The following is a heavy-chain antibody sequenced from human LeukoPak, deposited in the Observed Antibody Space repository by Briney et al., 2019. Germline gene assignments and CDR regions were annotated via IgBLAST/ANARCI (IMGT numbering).Heavy chain of an antibody. CDR1: GFTFSSYE. Sequence: GGSLRLSCAASGFTFSSYEMNWVRQAPGKGLEWVSAISGSGGSTYYADSVKGRFTISRDNSKNTLYPQMNSLRAEDTAVYYCAKDWLGDYFDYWGQGTLVTVSS. CDR3: AKDWLGDYFDY. V-gene: IGHV3-23*01. CDR2: ISGSGGST. D-gene: IGHD4-17*01. J-gene: IGHJ4*02.